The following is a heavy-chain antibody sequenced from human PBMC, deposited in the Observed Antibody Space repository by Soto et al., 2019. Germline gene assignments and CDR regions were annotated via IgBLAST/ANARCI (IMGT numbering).Heavy chain of an antibody. J-gene: IGHJ3*02. V-gene: IGHV1-3*01. Sequence: QVRLEQSGADVKTPGASVKVSCQASGYTFNIYAIHWVRQAPGQRPEWMGWMNAGNGNTEYSPKFPGRATMTRDRYARAAYMELSGLTSEDTAVYYCARDCTYCGGDTGREAVDIWGEGTMVTVT. CDR2: MNAGNGNT. CDR1: GYTFNIYA. D-gene: IGHD2-21*01. CDR3: ARDCTYCGGDTGREAVDI.